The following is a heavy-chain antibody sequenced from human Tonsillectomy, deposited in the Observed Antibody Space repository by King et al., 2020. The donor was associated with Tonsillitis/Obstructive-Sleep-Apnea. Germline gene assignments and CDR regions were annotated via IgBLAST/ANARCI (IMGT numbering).Heavy chain of an antibody. CDR2: IYWDDDK. D-gene: IGHD3-3*01. V-gene: IGHV2-5*02. Sequence: VTLKESGPTLVKPTQTLTLTCTFSGFSLSTSGVGVGWIRQPPGKALEWLAVIYWDDDKRYSPSLKSRRTITKDTSKNQVVLTLTNKDPVDTATYYCAHRRGDFWSGYLDYWGQGTLVTVSS. CDR1: GFSLSTSGVG. CDR3: AHRRGDFWSGYLDY. J-gene: IGHJ4*02.